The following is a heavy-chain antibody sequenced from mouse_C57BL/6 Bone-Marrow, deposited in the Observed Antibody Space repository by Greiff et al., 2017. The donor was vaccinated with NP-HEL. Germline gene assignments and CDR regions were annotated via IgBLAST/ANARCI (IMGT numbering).Heavy chain of an antibody. CDR1: GYTFTDYE. D-gene: IGHD2-3*01. Sequence: VQLQQSGAELVRPGASVTLSCKASGYTFTDYEMHWVKQTPVHGLEWIGAIDPETGGTAYNQKFKGKAILTADKSSSTAYMELRSLTSEDSAVYYCTRMPDGYYDYWGQGTTLTVSS. CDR2: IDPETGGT. CDR3: TRMPDGYYDY. J-gene: IGHJ2*01. V-gene: IGHV1-15*01.